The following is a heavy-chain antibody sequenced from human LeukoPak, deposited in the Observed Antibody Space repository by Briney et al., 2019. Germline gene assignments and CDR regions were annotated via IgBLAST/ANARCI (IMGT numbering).Heavy chain of an antibody. Sequence: SETLSLTCTVSGGSISSSSYYWGWIRQPPGKGLEWTGSIYYSGSTYYNPSLKSRVTISVDTSKNQFSLKLSSVTAADTAVYYCARRRGSYGMDYYYYYGMDVWGQGTTVTVSS. J-gene: IGHJ6*02. D-gene: IGHD1-26*01. CDR1: GGSISSSSYY. CDR2: IYYSGST. V-gene: IGHV4-39*01. CDR3: ARRRGSYGMDYYYYYGMDV.